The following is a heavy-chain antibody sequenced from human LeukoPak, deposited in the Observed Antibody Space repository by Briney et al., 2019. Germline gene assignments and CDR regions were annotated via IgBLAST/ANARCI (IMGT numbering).Heavy chain of an antibody. Sequence: GGSLRLSCAASGFKFDDYAMHWVRQAPGKGLEWVSGISWNSGSLLYADSVKGRFTVSRDNAKNSLYLQMNSLRPEDAALYYCAKDIRAAAGHDLFDYWGQGTLVTVSS. V-gene: IGHV3-9*01. D-gene: IGHD6-13*01. J-gene: IGHJ4*02. CDR3: AKDIRAAAGHDLFDY. CDR1: GFKFDDYA. CDR2: ISWNSGSL.